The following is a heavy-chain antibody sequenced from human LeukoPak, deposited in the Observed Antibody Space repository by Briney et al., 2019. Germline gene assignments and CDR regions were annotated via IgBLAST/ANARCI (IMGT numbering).Heavy chain of an antibody. CDR2: IKNNGGGT. J-gene: IGHJ4*02. CDR1: GFTFGTYA. D-gene: IGHD3-10*01. Sequence: GGSLRLSCAASGFTFGTYAMHWVRQAPGKGLEYVSAIKNNGGGTYYASSVQGRFTVSRDNSRSTLYLQMDSLRPDDMAIYYCARVQSTVRGIQGPFDLWGQGTLVTVS. V-gene: IGHV3-64*01. CDR3: ARVQSTVRGIQGPFDL.